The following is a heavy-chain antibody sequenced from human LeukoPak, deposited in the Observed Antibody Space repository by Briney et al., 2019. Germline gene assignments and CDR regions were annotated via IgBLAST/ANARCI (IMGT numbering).Heavy chain of an antibody. J-gene: IGHJ5*02. CDR1: GFTFSSYA. CDR3: AKGKTYYYGSGSPYNWFGP. Sequence: GGSLRLSCAASGFTFSSYAMSWVRQAPGKGLEWVSAISGSGGSTYYADSVKGRFTISRDNSKNTLYLQMNSLRAEDTAVYYCAKGKTYYYGSGSPYNWFGPWGQGTLVTVSS. D-gene: IGHD3-10*01. CDR2: ISGSGGST. V-gene: IGHV3-23*01.